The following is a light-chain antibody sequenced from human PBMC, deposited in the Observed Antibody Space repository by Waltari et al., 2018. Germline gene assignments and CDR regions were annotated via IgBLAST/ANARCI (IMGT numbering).Light chain of an antibody. CDR2: DVT. V-gene: IGLV2-14*03. Sequence: QSALTQPASVSGSPGQSITISCTGTTSAIGGYNYVSWYQQHPGRAPKLMIYDVTDRPSGMSMRFSGSKSGNTASLTISGLQAEDEAYYYCTSYTTTSTLVLFGGGTKLTVL. CDR1: TSAIGGYNY. CDR3: TSYTTTSTLVL. J-gene: IGLJ2*01.